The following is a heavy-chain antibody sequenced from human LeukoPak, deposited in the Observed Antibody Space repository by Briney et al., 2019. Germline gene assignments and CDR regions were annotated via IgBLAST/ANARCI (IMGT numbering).Heavy chain of an antibody. V-gene: IGHV1-2*02. J-gene: IGHJ4*02. CDR1: GYTFTGYY. Sequence: ASVKVSCKASGYTFTGYYMHWVRQAPGQGLEWMGWINHDNGGTNYAQKFQGRVTMTRDMSISTAYMELSRLRSDDTAVYYCARDPSNSGYDYLYYFDYWGQGTLVTVSS. D-gene: IGHD5-12*01. CDR3: ARDPSNSGYDYLYYFDY. CDR2: INHDNGGT.